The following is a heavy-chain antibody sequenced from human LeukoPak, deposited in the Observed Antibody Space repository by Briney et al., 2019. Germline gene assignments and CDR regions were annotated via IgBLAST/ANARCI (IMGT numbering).Heavy chain of an antibody. CDR1: GGSISSYY. CDR3: ARGSTTDLDY. J-gene: IGHJ4*02. V-gene: IGHV4-4*07. CDR2: IYSTGST. Sequence: SETLSLTCTASGGSISSYYWNWIRQPAGKGLEWIGRIYSTGSTNYNPSLKSRVAMTVDTSKNQFSLKLSSVTAADTAVYYCARGSTTDLDYWGQGTLVTVSS. D-gene: IGHD4-17*01.